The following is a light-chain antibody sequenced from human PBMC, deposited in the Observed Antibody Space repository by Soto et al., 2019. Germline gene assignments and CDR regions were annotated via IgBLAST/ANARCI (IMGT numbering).Light chain of an antibody. Sequence: QSALTQPASVSGSPGQSITISCTGNSSDVGAYNFVSWHQQHPGKAPKLMIYNVYDRPSGISYRFSGSKSGNTASLTISGLQCEDEADYYCSAYTVSRTYVFGTGTKLTVL. CDR1: SSDVGAYNF. CDR2: NVY. V-gene: IGLV2-14*03. J-gene: IGLJ1*01. CDR3: SAYTVSRTYV.